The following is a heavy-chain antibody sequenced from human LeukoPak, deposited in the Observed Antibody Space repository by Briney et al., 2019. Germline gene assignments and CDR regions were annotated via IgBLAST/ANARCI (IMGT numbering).Heavy chain of an antibody. V-gene: IGHV3-49*04. CDR1: GFTFGDYA. CDR3: TRDGSGWYLGAFDI. CDR2: IRSKAYGGTT. D-gene: IGHD6-19*01. Sequence: GRSLRLSCTASGFTFGDYAMSWVRQAPGKGLEWVGFIRSKAYGGTTEYAASVKGRFTISRDDSKSIAYLQMNSLKTEDTAVYYCTRDGSGWYLGAFDIWGQGTMVTVSS. J-gene: IGHJ3*02.